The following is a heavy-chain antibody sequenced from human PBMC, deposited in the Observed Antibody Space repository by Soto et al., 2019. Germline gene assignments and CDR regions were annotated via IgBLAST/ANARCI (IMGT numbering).Heavy chain of an antibody. J-gene: IGHJ5*02. V-gene: IGHV4-59*01. D-gene: IGHD2-15*01. CDR1: GGSISSYY. Sequence: PSETLSLTCTVSGGSISSYYWSWIRQPPGKGLEWIGYIYYSGSTNYNPSLKSRVTISVDTSKNQFSLKLSSVTAADTAVYYCARTLGYCSGGSCYLYWFDPWGQGTLVTVSS. CDR3: ARTLGYCSGGSCYLYWFDP. CDR2: IYYSGST.